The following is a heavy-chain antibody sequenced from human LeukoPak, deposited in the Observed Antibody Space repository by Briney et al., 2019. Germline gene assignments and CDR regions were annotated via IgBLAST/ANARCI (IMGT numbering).Heavy chain of an antibody. CDR3: ARDGFSGGYSYGYPYYYMDV. CDR2: INHSGST. CDR1: GGSFSGYY. V-gene: IGHV4-34*01. D-gene: IGHD5-18*01. Sequence: SETLSLTCAVYGGSFSGYYWSWIRQPPGKGLEWIGEINHSGSTNYNPSLKSRVTISVDTSKNQFSLKLSSVTAADTAVYYCARDGFSGGYSYGYPYYYMDVWGKGTTVTISS. J-gene: IGHJ6*03.